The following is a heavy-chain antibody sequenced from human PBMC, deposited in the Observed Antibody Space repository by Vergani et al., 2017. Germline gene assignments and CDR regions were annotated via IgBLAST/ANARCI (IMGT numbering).Heavy chain of an antibody. CDR1: GGSFNTYY. CDR2: IYRTGRT. J-gene: IGHJ5*02. CDR3: ASYHGSGDGWFDP. D-gene: IGHD3-10*01. Sequence: QVQLEESGPGLVKPSETLSLTCTVSGGSFNTYYWDWIRQPPGKGLEWIGSIYRTGRTHFNPSLKSRVTISVDKSKNQFSLKLSSVTAADTAVYYCASYHGSGDGWFDPWGQGTLVTVSS. V-gene: IGHV4-59*12.